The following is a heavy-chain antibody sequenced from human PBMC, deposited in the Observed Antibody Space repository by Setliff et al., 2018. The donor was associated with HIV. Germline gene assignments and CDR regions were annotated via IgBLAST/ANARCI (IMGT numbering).Heavy chain of an antibody. CDR3: AKNDILTGYYKGVDY. Sequence: GGSLRLSCAASGFAFSSSEMNWVRQAPGKGLEWVSYISSSGSSIYYGDSGKGRFTISRDNAKNSLYLQMNSLRAEDTAVYYCAKNDILTGYYKGVDYWGQGTTVTVSS. CDR2: ISSSGSSI. CDR1: GFAFSSSE. V-gene: IGHV3-48*03. J-gene: IGHJ4*03. D-gene: IGHD3-9*01.